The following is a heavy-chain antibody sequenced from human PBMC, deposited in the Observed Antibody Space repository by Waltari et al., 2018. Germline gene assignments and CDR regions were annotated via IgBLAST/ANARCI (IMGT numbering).Heavy chain of an antibody. J-gene: IGHJ6*02. Sequence: QVQLQESGPGLVKPSQTLSLTCTVSDGSIRIGSSYWSWIRQPAGKGLEWIGYIYTSGSTNYNPSLKSRVTISVDTSKNQFSLKLSSVTAADTAVYYCARVARYYYGMDVWGQGTTVTVSS. V-gene: IGHV4-61*09. CDR1: DGSIRIGSSY. CDR2: IYTSGST. CDR3: ARVARYYYGMDV.